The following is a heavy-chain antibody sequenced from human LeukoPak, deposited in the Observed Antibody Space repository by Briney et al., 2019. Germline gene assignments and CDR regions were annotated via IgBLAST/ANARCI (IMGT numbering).Heavy chain of an antibody. V-gene: IGHV1-2*02. J-gene: IGHJ4*02. CDR3: ARVLARYGNLDY. CDR2: INPNSGGT. Sequence: ASVTVSCKASGYTFTDYYIHWVRQAPGQGLEWMGWINPNSGGTNYTQKFQGRVTMTRDTSISTAYLELNRLTSDDTAVYYCARVLARYGNLDYWGQGILVTVSS. D-gene: IGHD1-14*01. CDR1: GYTFTDYY.